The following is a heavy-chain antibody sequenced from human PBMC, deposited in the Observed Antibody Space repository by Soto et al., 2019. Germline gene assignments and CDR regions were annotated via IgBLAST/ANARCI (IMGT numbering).Heavy chain of an antibody. Sequence: QVQLVQSGAEVKKPGASVKVSCKASGYTFTAYYLHWVRQAPGQGPEWMGWINPNSGDTNYPQRFQGRVTMTRDTSLSAAYMELNRLRSDDTAVYYCARGGQVLLRFGEVLSDHYYGMDVWGQGTTVTVSS. J-gene: IGHJ6*02. D-gene: IGHD3-10*01. CDR1: GYTFTAYY. CDR3: ARGGQVLLRFGEVLSDHYYGMDV. CDR2: INPNSGDT. V-gene: IGHV1-2*02.